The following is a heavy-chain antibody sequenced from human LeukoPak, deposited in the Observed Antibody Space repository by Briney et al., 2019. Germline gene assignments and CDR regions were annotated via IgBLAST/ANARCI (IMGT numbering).Heavy chain of an antibody. CDR3: ARRDHGGDSSPHLFNY. V-gene: IGHV3-23*01. CDR1: GFSFSDYA. D-gene: IGHD6-6*01. CDR2: ITGSGDST. J-gene: IGHJ4*02. Sequence: PGGSLRLSCAASGFSFSDYAMNWVRQAPGKGLEWVSAITGSGDSTHYGDSVKGRFTISRDNSRNTVYLQMNSLRAEDTALYYCARRDHGGDSSPHLFNYWGQGTQVTVSS.